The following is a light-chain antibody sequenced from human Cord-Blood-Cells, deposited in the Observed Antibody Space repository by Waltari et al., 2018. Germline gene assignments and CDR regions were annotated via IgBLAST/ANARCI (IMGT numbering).Light chain of an antibody. J-gene: IGKJ4*01. V-gene: IGKV3D-20*01. CDR1: QSVSSSY. CDR2: DAS. CDR3: QQYGSSPLT. Sequence: IVLTQSPATLSLSPGERATLSCWASQSVSSSYLAWYQQKPGLAPRLLIYDASSRATGIPDRFSGSGSGTDFTLTISRLEPEDFAVYYWQQYGSSPLTFGGGTKVEIK.